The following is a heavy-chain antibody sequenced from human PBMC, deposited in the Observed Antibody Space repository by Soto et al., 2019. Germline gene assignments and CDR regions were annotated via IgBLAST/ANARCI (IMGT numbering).Heavy chain of an antibody. CDR1: GDSVSSPYY. V-gene: IGHV4-4*02. Sequence: QVQLQESGPGLVKPSGTLSLTCAVSGDSVSSPYYWCWVRQSPGKGLEWIGEVFHTGTTSYNPSLRSRVTISMDQSINQFSLDLSSVPAADTAVYYCARSAGWYAIHAWGPGTLVIVSS. CDR2: VFHTGTT. J-gene: IGHJ5*02. D-gene: IGHD6-19*01. CDR3: ARSAGWYAIHA.